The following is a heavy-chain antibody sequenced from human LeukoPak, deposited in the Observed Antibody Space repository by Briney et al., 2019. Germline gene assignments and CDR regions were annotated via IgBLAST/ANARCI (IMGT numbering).Heavy chain of an antibody. Sequence: PGGSLRLSCAASGFTFSSYSMNWVRQAPGKGLEWVSSISSSSSYIYYADSVKGRFTISRDNAKNSLYLQMNSLRAEDTAVYYCASSNSSSWFYYYYYYGMDVWGQGTTVTVSS. V-gene: IGHV3-21*01. CDR3: ASSNSSSWFYYYYYYGMDV. D-gene: IGHD6-13*01. CDR2: ISSSSSYI. CDR1: GFTFSSYS. J-gene: IGHJ6*02.